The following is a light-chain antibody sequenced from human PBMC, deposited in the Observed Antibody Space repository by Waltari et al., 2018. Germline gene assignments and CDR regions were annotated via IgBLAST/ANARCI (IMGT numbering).Light chain of an antibody. J-gene: IGKJ1*01. CDR2: AAS. Sequence: VLTQSPGTLSLSPGERATLSCRASQSVSRYLAWYQQRPGQAPRLLIYAASTRASGVPDRVSGSGFGTDFSLTISRLEPEDFAVYYCQNHERLPATFGQGTKVEIK. CDR3: QNHERLPAT. V-gene: IGKV3-20*01. CDR1: QSVSRY.